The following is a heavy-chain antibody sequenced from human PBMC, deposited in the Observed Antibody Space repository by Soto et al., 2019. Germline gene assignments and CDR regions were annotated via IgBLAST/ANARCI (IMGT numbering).Heavy chain of an antibody. CDR1: GFTFTSSA. J-gene: IGHJ6*02. Sequence: QMQLVQSGPEVKKPGTSVKVSCKASGFTFTSSAMQWVRQARGQRLEWIGWIVVGSGNTNYAQKFQERVTITRDIATSTAYMELSSLRSEDTAVYYCAAETTMSGSGYGMDVWGQGTTVTVSS. CDR3: AAETTMSGSGYGMDV. V-gene: IGHV1-58*02. CDR2: IVVGSGNT. D-gene: IGHD4-17*01.